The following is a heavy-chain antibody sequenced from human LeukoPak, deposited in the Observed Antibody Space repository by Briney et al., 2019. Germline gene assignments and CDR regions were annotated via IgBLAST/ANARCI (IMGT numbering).Heavy chain of an antibody. J-gene: IGHJ6*03. V-gene: IGHV4-4*07. CDR3: ARMQYYYGSGTSPPYYYMDV. CDR2: VYSSGST. D-gene: IGHD3-10*01. CDR1: GGSISSYY. Sequence: SETLSLTCTVSGGSISSYYWSWTRQPAGKGLGWIGRVYSSGSTNYNPPLTSRVTMSVDTSKTQFSLKLSSVTAAATAVYYCARMQYYYGSGTSPPYYYMDVWGKGTTVTISS.